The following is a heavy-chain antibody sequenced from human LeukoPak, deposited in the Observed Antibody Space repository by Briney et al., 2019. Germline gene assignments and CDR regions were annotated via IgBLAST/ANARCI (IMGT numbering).Heavy chain of an antibody. D-gene: IGHD3-3*01. CDR2: IHNSGTT. J-gene: IGHJ5*02. CDR3: ARELTGGDNFWSGSPRTNWFDP. V-gene: IGHV4-31*03. CDR1: GGSISSGGYY. Sequence: SETLSLTCIVSGGSISSGGYYWNWIRQHPGKGLEWIGYIHNSGTTYYNPSLKSRLAISVDTSKNQFSLKLSSVTAADTAVYYCARELTGGDNFWSGSPRTNWFDPWGQGTLVTVSS.